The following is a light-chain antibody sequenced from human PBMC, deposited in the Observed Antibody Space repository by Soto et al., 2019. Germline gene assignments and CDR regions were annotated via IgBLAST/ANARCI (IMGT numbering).Light chain of an antibody. J-gene: IGKJ2*01. CDR2: DAS. CDR1: QDVSNY. Sequence: DLQMTQSPSSLSASVGDRVTITCQASQDVSNYLYWYQQKPGKAPKLLIYDASNLETGVPSRFSGSGSGTDFTFTISSLQPEDIATYYCQQYDNLPRTFGQGTKLEIK. CDR3: QQYDNLPRT. V-gene: IGKV1-33*01.